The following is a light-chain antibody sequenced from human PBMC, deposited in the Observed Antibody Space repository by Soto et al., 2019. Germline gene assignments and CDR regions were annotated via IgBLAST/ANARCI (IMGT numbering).Light chain of an antibody. CDR3: TSYASTSTYVV. V-gene: IGLV2-14*01. CDR2: EVF. J-gene: IGLJ2*01. Sequence: QSALTQPASVSGSPGQSITISCTGTTSDVGGYNYVSWYQHHPGKAPNLLMYEVFNRPSGVSNRFSGSRSGNTASLTISGLQADDEAEYYCTSYASTSTYVVFGGGTKLTVL. CDR1: TSDVGGYNY.